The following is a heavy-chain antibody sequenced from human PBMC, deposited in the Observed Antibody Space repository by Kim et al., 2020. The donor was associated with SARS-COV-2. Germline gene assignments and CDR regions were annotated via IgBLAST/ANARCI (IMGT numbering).Heavy chain of an antibody. V-gene: IGHV1-8*01. D-gene: IGHD3-22*01. CDR1: GYTFTSYD. Sequence: ASVKVSCKASGYTFTSYDINWVRQATGQGLEWMGWMNPNSGNTGYAQKFQGRVTMTRNTSISTAYMELSSLRSEDTAVYYCARSPLSSGYYSSEGNYWGQGTLVTVSS. CDR2: MNPNSGNT. J-gene: IGHJ4*02. CDR3: ARSPLSSGYYSSEGNY.